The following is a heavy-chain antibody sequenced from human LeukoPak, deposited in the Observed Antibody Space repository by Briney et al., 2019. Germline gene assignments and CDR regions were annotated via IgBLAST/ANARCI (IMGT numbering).Heavy chain of an antibody. D-gene: IGHD5-12*01. CDR1: GLTFRSYG. CDR3: AKNRDTSDYPRDFDY. J-gene: IGHJ4*02. Sequence: AGGSLRLSCAASGLTFRSYGMHWVREAPGKGGDGVAFIRNDGSTVKYVASVKGRFTISRDNSKDTLYLQMNSLRPEDTAVYYCAKNRDTSDYPRDFDYWGQGALVTVSP. V-gene: IGHV3-30*02. CDR2: IRNDGSTV.